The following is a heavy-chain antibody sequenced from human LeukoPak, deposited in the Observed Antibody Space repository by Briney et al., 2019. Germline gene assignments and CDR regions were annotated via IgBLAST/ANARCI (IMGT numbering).Heavy chain of an antibody. Sequence: SETLSLTCAVSGYSISSGYYWGWIRQPPGKGPEWIGSIYHSGSTYYNPSLKSRVTISVDTSENQFSLKLSSVTAADTAVYYCAREVLLWFGELSQFDYWGQGTLVTVSS. D-gene: IGHD3-10*01. V-gene: IGHV4-38-2*02. J-gene: IGHJ4*02. CDR1: GYSISSGYY. CDR3: AREVLLWFGELSQFDY. CDR2: IYHSGST.